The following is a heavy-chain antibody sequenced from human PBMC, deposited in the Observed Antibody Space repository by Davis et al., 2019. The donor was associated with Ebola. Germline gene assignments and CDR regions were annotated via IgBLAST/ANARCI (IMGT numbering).Heavy chain of an antibody. Sequence: PSETLSLTCTVSGGSIRSDESYWSWIRQHPGKGLEWIAYMHHTGTTFSNPSLRSRVNIGLDTAQNQFSLEVHSVTAADTAVYFCARWGGGDIYYFDPWGRGTLVTVSS. CDR3: ARWGGGDIYYFDP. V-gene: IGHV4-31*03. J-gene: IGHJ2*01. CDR2: MHHTGTT. D-gene: IGHD2-21*02. CDR1: GGSIRSDESY.